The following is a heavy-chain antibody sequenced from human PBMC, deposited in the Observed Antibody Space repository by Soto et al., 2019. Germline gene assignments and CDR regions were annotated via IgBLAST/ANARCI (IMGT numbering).Heavy chain of an antibody. CDR2: IWYDGSNK. D-gene: IGHD1-1*01. V-gene: IGHV3-33*01. Sequence: QVQLVESGGGVVQPGRSLRLSCAASGFNFRDYGMHWVRQAPGKGLEWVAVIWYDGSNKYYADSVKGRFTISRDNSKNTLFLQMNSLRAEDTAVYYCARQSLGNIRLRGFDYWGQGTLVTVSS. CDR3: ARQSLGNIRLRGFDY. CDR1: GFNFRDYG. J-gene: IGHJ4*02.